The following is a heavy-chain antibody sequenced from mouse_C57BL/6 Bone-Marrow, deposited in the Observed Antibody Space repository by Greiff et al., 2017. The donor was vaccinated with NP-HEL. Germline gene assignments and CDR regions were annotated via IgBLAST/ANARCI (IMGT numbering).Heavy chain of an antibody. CDR2: IYPGDGDT. V-gene: IGHV1-82*01. CDR3: ARWGDYDFFDY. CDR1: GYAFSSSW. Sequence: QVHVKQSGPELVKPGASVKISCKASGYAFSSSWMNWVKQRPGKGLEWIGRIYPGDGDTNYNGKFKGKATLTADKSSSTAYMQLSSLTSEDSAVYFCARWGDYDFFDYWGQGTTLTVSS. J-gene: IGHJ2*01. D-gene: IGHD2-4*01.